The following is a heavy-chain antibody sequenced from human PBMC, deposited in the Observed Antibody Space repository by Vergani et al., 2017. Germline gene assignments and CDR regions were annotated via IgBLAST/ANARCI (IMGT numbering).Heavy chain of an antibody. D-gene: IGHD2/OR15-2a*01. Sequence: QVQLQESGPGLVKPSQTLSLNCTVSGASINNDFYYWHWIRQPAGKGLEWIGRIYVSGITDYNSSLQSRVSMSVDTSKNQFSLTLTSVTAADTAVYYCARDNKQHRPRAFDLWGKGTMVTVSS. CDR2: IYVSGIT. V-gene: IGHV4-61*02. CDR3: ARDNKQHRPRAFDL. CDR1: GASINNDFYY. J-gene: IGHJ3*01.